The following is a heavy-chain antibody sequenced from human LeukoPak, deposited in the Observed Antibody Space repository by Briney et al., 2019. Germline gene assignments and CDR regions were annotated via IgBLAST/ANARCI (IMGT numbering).Heavy chain of an antibody. D-gene: IGHD4-17*01. J-gene: IGHJ4*02. CDR2: MNPNSGNT. CDR1: GYTFTSYD. Sequence: PTASVKVSCKTSGYTFTSYDINWVRQATGQGLEWMGWMNPNSGNTGYAQKLQGRVTMTTDTSTSTAYMELRSLRSDDTAVYYCAIPIYGDYGPAGYWGQGTLVTVSS. V-gene: IGHV1-8*01. CDR3: AIPIYGDYGPAGY.